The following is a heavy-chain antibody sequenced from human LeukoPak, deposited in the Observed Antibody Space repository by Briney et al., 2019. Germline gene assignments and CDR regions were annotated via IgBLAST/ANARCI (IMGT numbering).Heavy chain of an antibody. CDR2: IRSKAYGGTT. Sequence: GRSLRLSCTASGFTFGDYAMSWVRQAPGKGLEWVGSIRSKAYGGTTEYAASVKGRFTISRDDSKSIAYLQMNSLKTEDTAVYYCTSFYYYGSGSYYNVYGAFDIWGQGTMVTVSS. CDR3: TSFYYYGSGSYYNVYGAFDI. CDR1: GFTFGDYA. D-gene: IGHD3-10*01. V-gene: IGHV3-49*04. J-gene: IGHJ3*02.